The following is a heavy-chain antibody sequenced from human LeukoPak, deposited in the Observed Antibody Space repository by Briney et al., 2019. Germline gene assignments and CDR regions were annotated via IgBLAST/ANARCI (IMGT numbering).Heavy chain of an antibody. CDR3: AKGLDCSSTSCYDRYYYYYMGV. CDR2: IRYDGSNK. CDR1: GFTFSSYG. Sequence: GGSLRLSCAASGFTFSSYGMHWVRQAPGKGLEWVAFIRYDGSNKYYADSVKGRFTISRDNSKNTLYLQMNSLRAEDTAVYYCAKGLDCSSTSCYDRYYYYYMGVWGKGTTVTVSS. D-gene: IGHD2-2*01. J-gene: IGHJ6*03. V-gene: IGHV3-30*02.